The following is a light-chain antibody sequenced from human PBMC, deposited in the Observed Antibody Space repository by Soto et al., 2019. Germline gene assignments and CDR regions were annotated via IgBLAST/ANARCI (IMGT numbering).Light chain of an antibody. CDR1: SSDVGGSNY. CDR3: SSYTNTNTLA. Sequence: QSALAQPASVSGSPGQSITISCTGTSSDVGGSNYVSWYQQHPGKAPKLMIHDVSNRPSGVSDRFSGSKSGNTASLTISGLQAEDEADYYCSSYTNTNTLAFGTGTKLTVL. J-gene: IGLJ1*01. V-gene: IGLV2-14*03. CDR2: DVS.